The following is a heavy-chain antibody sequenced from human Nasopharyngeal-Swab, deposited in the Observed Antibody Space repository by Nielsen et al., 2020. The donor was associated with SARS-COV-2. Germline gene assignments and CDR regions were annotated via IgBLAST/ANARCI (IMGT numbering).Heavy chain of an antibody. CDR3: ARDPGAFDI. CDR2: IFHSGSS. J-gene: IGHJ3*02. Sequence: GSLRLSFAVSGGSISSNNWWSWVRQPPGKGLEWIGEIFHSGSSNYNPSLNNRVTISVDKSKNQFSLKLSSVTAADTAVYYCARDPGAFDIWGQGTMVTVSS. CDR1: GGSISSNNW. V-gene: IGHV4-4*02.